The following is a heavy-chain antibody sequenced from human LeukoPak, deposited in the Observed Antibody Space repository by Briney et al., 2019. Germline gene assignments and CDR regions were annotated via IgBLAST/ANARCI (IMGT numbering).Heavy chain of an antibody. D-gene: IGHD6-13*01. Sequence: SETLSLTCIVSGYSISSGYYWGWIRRPPGKGPEWIGSIYYTGSSNYNPSLKSRVTISLDTSKNQFSLKLSSVTAADTAVYYCARRPGYSSSWFNRYYYYGMDVWGQGTTVTVSS. CDR2: IYYTGSS. V-gene: IGHV4-38-2*02. J-gene: IGHJ6*02. CDR3: ARRPGYSSSWFNRYYYYGMDV. CDR1: GYSISSGYY.